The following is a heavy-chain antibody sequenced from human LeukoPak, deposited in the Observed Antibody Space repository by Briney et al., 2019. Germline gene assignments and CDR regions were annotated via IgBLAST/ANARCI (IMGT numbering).Heavy chain of an antibody. Sequence: GGSLRLSCAASGFTFSSYSMNWVRQAPGKGLEWVSSISSSSSYIYYADSVKGRFTISRDNAKNSLYLQMNSLRAEDTAVYYCARDPYIVGATGGWFDPWGQGTLVTVSS. D-gene: IGHD1-26*01. CDR2: ISSSSSYI. CDR3: ARDPYIVGATGGWFDP. CDR1: GFTFSSYS. V-gene: IGHV3-21*01. J-gene: IGHJ5*02.